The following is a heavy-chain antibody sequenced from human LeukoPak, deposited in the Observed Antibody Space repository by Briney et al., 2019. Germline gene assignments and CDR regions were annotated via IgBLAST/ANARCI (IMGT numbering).Heavy chain of an antibody. V-gene: IGHV3-30*04. Sequence: GGSLRLSCVASGITFSNYAVSWVRQAPGKGLEWVAVISYDGSNKYYADSVKGRFTISRENSKNTLYLQMNSLRAEDTAVYYCARGGYCSGGSCYPGSGGMDVWGQGTTVTVSS. CDR1: GITFSNYA. CDR3: ARGGYCSGGSCYPGSGGMDV. D-gene: IGHD2-15*01. J-gene: IGHJ6*02. CDR2: ISYDGSNK.